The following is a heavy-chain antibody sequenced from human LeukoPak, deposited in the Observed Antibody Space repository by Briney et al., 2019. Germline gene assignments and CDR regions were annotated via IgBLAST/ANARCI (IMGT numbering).Heavy chain of an antibody. CDR2: IYYSGST. V-gene: IGHV4-30-4*01. Sequence: PSETLSLTCTVSGGSISSYYWSWIRQPPGKGLEWIGYIYYSGSTYYNPSLKSRVTISVDTSKNQFSLKLSSVTAADTAVYYCARGPPGDLEDYWGQGALVTVSS. D-gene: IGHD7-27*01. J-gene: IGHJ4*02. CDR1: GGSISSYY. CDR3: ARGPPGDLEDY.